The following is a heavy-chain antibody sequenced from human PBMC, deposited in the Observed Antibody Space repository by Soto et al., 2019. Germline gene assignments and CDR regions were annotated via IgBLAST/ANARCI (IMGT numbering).Heavy chain of an antibody. CDR1: GYTFTSYG. CDR3: AGESTPPDDSSSSHYYGMDV. D-gene: IGHD6-6*01. V-gene: IGHV1-18*01. J-gene: IGHJ6*02. CDR2: ISAYNGNT. Sequence: QVQLVQSGAEVKKPGASVKVSCKASGYTFTSYGISWVRQAPGQGLEWMGWISAYNGNTNYAQKLQGRVTMTTDTSTSKAKMGRRTLRFDDPALYYLAGESTPPDDSSSSHYYGMDVWGQRTTVTVSS.